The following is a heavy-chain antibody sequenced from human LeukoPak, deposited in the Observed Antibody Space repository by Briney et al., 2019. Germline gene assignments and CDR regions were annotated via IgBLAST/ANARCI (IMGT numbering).Heavy chain of an antibody. D-gene: IGHD3-3*01. CDR3: ARVGIYTTIFGGGPEYLQH. J-gene: IGHJ1*01. Sequence: PSQTLSLTCTVSGAAISSGDYYWSWIRPPPGKGLEWTGYIYYSGSTYYNPSLKSRLTISVDTSKKQFPLRLSSVTAADTAVYYCARVGIYTTIFGGGPEYLQHWGQGTLVTVSS. V-gene: IGHV4-30-4*08. CDR1: GAAISSGDYY. CDR2: IYYSGST.